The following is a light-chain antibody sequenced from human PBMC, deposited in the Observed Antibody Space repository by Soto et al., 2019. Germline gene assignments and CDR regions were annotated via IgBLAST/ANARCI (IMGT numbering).Light chain of an antibody. CDR2: GVS. J-gene: IGKJ5*01. V-gene: IGKV3-20*01. Sequence: EIVLTQSPGTLSLSPGERATLSCRASQSVSSTYLAWYQQKPGQPPRLLFYGVSSRATGIPDRFSGSGSGTDFTLTISRLELEDFAVYYCQQYDNSPLITFGQGTRLEIK. CDR1: QSVSSTY. CDR3: QQYDNSPLIT.